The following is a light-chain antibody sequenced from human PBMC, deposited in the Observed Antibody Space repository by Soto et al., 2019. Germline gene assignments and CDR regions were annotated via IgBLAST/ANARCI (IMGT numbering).Light chain of an antibody. CDR3: QQYGSSPHT. CDR1: KGFGTGY. CDR2: GAS. Sequence: EIVLTQSPGTLSLSPGQRAPSSARPGKGFGTGYLAWYKHNPGQAPRLLIYGASSRATGIPDRFSGSGSGTDFTLTISRLEPEDFAVYYCQQYGSSPHTFGQGPKLEIK. V-gene: IGKV3-20*01. J-gene: IGKJ2*01.